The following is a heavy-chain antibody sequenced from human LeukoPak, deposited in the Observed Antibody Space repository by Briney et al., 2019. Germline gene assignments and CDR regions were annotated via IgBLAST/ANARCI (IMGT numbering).Heavy chain of an antibody. CDR2: ISGSGGNT. Sequence: PGGSLRLSCAASGFTFSSCAMSWVRQAPGKGLEWVSGISGSGGNTYYADSVKGRFTISKDNSKNTVYLQMSSLRVDDTAVYYCAKAASSSWPSYYYGMDVWGQGTTVTVSS. J-gene: IGHJ6*02. D-gene: IGHD6-13*01. CDR3: AKAASSSWPSYYYGMDV. CDR1: GFTFSSCA. V-gene: IGHV3-23*01.